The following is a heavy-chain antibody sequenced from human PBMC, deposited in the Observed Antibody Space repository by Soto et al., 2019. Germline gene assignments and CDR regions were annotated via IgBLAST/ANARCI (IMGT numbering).Heavy chain of an antibody. CDR1: GFTFDNYA. CDR2: ISWNSASI. Sequence: EVQLVESGGGLVQPGRSLRLSCAASGFTFDNYAMHWVRQAPGKGLEWVSGISWNSASIDYADSVKGRFNISRDNAKNSLYLQMNSLRPEDTALYHCAKDQMTTVATVGYMDVWGKGTTVTVSS. J-gene: IGHJ6*03. CDR3: AKDQMTTVATVGYMDV. D-gene: IGHD4-4*01. V-gene: IGHV3-9*01.